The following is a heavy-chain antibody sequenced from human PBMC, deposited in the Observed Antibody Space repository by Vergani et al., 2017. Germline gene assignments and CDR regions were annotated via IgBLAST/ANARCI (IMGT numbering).Heavy chain of an antibody. CDR3: AKDERREQQPAL. CDR1: GFTFSSYG. V-gene: IGHV3-30*18. CDR2: ISYDGSNK. J-gene: IGHJ4*02. D-gene: IGHD6-13*01. Sequence: QVQLVESGGGVVQPGRSLRLSCAASGFTFSSYGMHWVRQAPGKGLEWVAVISYDGSNKYYADSVKGRFTISRDNSKNTLYLQMNSLRAEDTAVYYCAKDERREQQPALWGQGTLVTVSS.